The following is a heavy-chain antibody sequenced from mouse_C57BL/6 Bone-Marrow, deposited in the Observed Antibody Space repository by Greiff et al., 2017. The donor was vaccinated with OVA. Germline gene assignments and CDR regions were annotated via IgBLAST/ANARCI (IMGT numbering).Heavy chain of an antibody. Sequence: EVQRVESGGGLVKPGGSLKLSCAASGFTFSSYAMSWVRQTPEKRLEWVATISDGGSYTYYPDNVKGRFTISRDNAKNHLYLQMSHLKSEDTAMYYCAREGATVVAKYYAMDYWGQGTSVTVSS. CDR2: ISDGGSYT. CDR3: AREGATVVAKYYAMDY. J-gene: IGHJ4*01. CDR1: GFTFSSYA. D-gene: IGHD1-1*01. V-gene: IGHV5-4*01.